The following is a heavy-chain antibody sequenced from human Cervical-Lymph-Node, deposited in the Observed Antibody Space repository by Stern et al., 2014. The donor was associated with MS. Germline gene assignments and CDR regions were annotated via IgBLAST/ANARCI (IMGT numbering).Heavy chain of an antibody. V-gene: IGHV1-46*03. CDR1: GYTFTSYY. J-gene: IGHJ6*02. D-gene: IGHD3-3*01. CDR3: ARDLPVTIFGVVTPERYYYYGMDV. Sequence: VQLVQSGAEVKKPGASVKVSCKASGYTFTSYYMHWVRQAPGQGLEWMGIINPSWGNTSSAQKFQGRVTMTRDTSTSTVYMELSSLRSEDTAVYYCARDLPVTIFGVVTPERYYYYGMDVWGQGTTVTVSS. CDR2: INPSWGNT.